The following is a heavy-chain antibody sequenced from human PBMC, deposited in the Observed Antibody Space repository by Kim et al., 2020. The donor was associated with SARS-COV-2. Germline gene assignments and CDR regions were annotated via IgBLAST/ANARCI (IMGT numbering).Heavy chain of an antibody. V-gene: IGHV3-33*01. Sequence: GGSLRLSCAASGFTFSSYGMHWVRQAPGKGLEWVAVIWYDGSNKYYADSVKGRFTISRDNSKNTLYLQMNSLRAEDTAVYYCARGNYVDTAMGSFDYWGQGTLVTVSS. J-gene: IGHJ4*02. CDR2: IWYDGSNK. CDR3: ARGNYVDTAMGSFDY. D-gene: IGHD5-18*01. CDR1: GFTFSSYG.